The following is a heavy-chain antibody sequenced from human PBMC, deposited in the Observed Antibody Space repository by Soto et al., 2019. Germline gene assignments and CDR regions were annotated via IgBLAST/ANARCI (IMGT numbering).Heavy chain of an antibody. J-gene: IGHJ4*02. CDR3: AREASNYSSSWYMGGFDY. Sequence: GGSLRLSCAASGFTFSSYGMHWVRQAPGKGLEWVAVIWYDGSNKYYADSVKGRFTISRDNSKNTLYLQMNSLRAEDTAVYYCAREASNYSSSWYMGGFDYWGQGTLVTVSS. CDR2: IWYDGSNK. D-gene: IGHD6-13*01. V-gene: IGHV3-33*01. CDR1: GFTFSSYG.